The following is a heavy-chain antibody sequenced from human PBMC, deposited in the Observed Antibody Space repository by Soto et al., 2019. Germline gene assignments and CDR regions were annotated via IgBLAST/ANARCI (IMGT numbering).Heavy chain of an antibody. CDR1: GYTFTSYG. Sequence: ASVKVSCKASGYTFTSYGISWVRQAPGQGLEWMGWISAYNGNTNYAQKLQGRVTMTTDTSTSTAYMELRSLRSDDTDVYYCESDFAVGYSSGWYAPYYYYGMDVWGQGTTVTVSS. J-gene: IGHJ6*02. V-gene: IGHV1-18*01. D-gene: IGHD6-19*01. CDR2: ISAYNGNT. CDR3: ESDFAVGYSSGWYAPYYYYGMDV.